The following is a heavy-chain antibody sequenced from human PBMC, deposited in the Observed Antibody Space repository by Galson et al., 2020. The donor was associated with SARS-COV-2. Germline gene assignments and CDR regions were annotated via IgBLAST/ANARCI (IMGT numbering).Heavy chain of an antibody. V-gene: IGHV1-24*01. J-gene: IGHJ5*02. Sequence: ASVKVSCKVSGYTLTELSMQWVRQAPGQGLEWMGGFDPEYGGTVYAQKFLGRVTMTEDTSTDTAYLEVRGLGSEDMAVYYCATAFAYQMLPLNLWGQGTLVTVSS. CDR3: ATAFAYQMLPLNL. CDR2: FDPEYGGT. CDR1: GYTLTELS. D-gene: IGHD2-2*01.